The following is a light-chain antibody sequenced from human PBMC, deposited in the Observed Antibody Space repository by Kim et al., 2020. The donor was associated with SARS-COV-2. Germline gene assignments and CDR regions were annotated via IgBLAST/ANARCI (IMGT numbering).Light chain of an antibody. CDR2: DAS. J-gene: IGKJ4*01. Sequence: ASVGDRVTITCQASQDVKSYLNWYQQKPGKAPKFLIYDASSLATGVPSKFSGAGYGTNFSFTISSLQPEDVATYYCQHYDSLPLTFGGGTKVEIK. CDR1: QDVKSY. V-gene: IGKV1-33*01. CDR3: QHYDSLPLT.